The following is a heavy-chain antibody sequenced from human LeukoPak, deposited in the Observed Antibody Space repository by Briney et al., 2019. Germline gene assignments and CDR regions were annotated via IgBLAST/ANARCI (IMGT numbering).Heavy chain of an antibody. D-gene: IGHD2-2*03. V-gene: IGHV5-51*01. CDR1: GYSFSIYW. CDR2: IYPDDSKT. J-gene: IGHJ4*02. CDR3: ARITSSTWITANSYSDY. Sequence: GESLKISCTASGYSFSIYWIAWVRQMPGKGLEWMGIIYPDDSKTTYSPSFQGQVTISVDKSITTAYLQWSRLKASDTAMYYCARITSSTWITANSYSDYWGQGTLVTVSS.